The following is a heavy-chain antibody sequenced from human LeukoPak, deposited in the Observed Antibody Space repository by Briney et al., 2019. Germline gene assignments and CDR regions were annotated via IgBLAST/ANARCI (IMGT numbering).Heavy chain of an antibody. Sequence: ASVKVSCKASGYTFINYFMHWVRQAPGQGLEWMGTINTSGGSTSYAQQFQGRVTMTRDTSTSTVYMELSSLRSEDTAVYYCASLVGTFDYWGQGTLLTVSS. D-gene: IGHD4-23*01. CDR2: INTSGGST. J-gene: IGHJ4*02. V-gene: IGHV1-46*01. CDR1: GYTFINYF. CDR3: ASLVGTFDY.